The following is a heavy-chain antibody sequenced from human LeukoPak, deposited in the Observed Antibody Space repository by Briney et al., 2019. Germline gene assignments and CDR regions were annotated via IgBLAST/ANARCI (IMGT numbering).Heavy chain of an antibody. Sequence: GGSLRLSCAASGFTFSTYWMTWVRQAPGKGLEWVAVISYDGSNKNCADSVRGRFTISRDNSKNTLSLQMNGLRPEDTAVYYCAKDTAPYYSIFDYWGQGTLVTVSS. V-gene: IGHV3-30*18. CDR2: ISYDGSNK. J-gene: IGHJ4*02. D-gene: IGHD3-10*01. CDR3: AKDTAPYYSIFDY. CDR1: GFTFSTYW.